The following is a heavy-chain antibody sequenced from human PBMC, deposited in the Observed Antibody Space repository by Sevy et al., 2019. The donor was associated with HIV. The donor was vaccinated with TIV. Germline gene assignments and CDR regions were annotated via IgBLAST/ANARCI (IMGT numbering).Heavy chain of an antibody. CDR1: GFTFSSYA. V-gene: IGHV3-23*01. CDR3: AKAIVVVGATAWFDP. Sequence: GGSLRLSCAASGFTFSSYAMNWVRQAPGKGLEWVSAISGSGGSTYYVDSVKGRFTISRDNSKNRLYRQMNGLRAEDTAVYYCAKAIVVVGATAWFDPWGQGTLVTVSS. J-gene: IGHJ5*02. D-gene: IGHD2-15*01. CDR2: ISGSGGST.